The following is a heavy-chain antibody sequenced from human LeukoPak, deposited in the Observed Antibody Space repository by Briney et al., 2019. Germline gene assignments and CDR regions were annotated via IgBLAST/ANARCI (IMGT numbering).Heavy chain of an antibody. V-gene: IGHV4-59*08. CDR1: GGAISSYY. D-gene: IGHD1-26*01. Sequence: SETLSLTCSVSGGAISSYYWSWIRQPPGKGLEWIGYIYYSGSTKHNPSLKSRVTISVDTSKNQFSLKLSSVTAADTAVYYCARHGSGSSTFGYWGQGTLVTISS. J-gene: IGHJ4*02. CDR2: IYYSGST. CDR3: ARHGSGSSTFGY.